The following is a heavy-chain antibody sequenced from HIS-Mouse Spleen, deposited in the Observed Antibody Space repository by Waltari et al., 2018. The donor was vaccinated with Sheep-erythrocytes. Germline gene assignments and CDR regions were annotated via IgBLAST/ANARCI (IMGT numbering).Heavy chain of an antibody. J-gene: IGHJ4*02. D-gene: IGHD6-19*01. CDR3: ARSDIRSSGWLDY. Sequence: EVQLVESGGGLVKPGGSLRLSCAASGFTFSSYSMNWVRQAPGKGLGLVSSISSSSSYKSYADSVKGRFTISRDNAKNTLYLQRNSLRAEDTAVYYCARSDIRSSGWLDYWGQGTLVTVSS. CDR2: ISSSSSYK. CDR1: GFTFSSYS. V-gene: IGHV3-21*01.